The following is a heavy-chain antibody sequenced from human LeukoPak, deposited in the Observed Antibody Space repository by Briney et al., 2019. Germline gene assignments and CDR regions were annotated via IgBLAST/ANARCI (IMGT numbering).Heavy chain of an antibody. V-gene: IGHV1-2*02. D-gene: IGHD3-3*01. CDR2: INPNSGGT. CDR1: GYTFTGYY. Sequence: GASVKVSCKASGYTFTGYYMHWVRQAPGQGLEWMGWINPNSGGTNYAQKFQGRVTMARDTSISTAYMELSRLTSDDTAVYYCARGELYYDFWSGYYPYNWFDPWGQGTLVTVSS. J-gene: IGHJ5*02. CDR3: ARGELYYDFWSGYYPYNWFDP.